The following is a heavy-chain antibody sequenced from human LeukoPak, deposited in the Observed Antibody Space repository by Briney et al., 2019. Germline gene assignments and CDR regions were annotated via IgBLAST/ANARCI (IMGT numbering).Heavy chain of an antibody. CDR1: GGFTSSYY. Sequence: PSETLSLTCTVSGGFTSSYYWNWIRQPPGKGLVWIGYLYYSGRTNYNPSLNSRVSISVVTSNNQFSLKLSSVTAADTAVYYCARAYSDCSGYSCYFRYWGQGTLVTVSS. J-gene: IGHJ4*02. CDR2: LYYSGRT. CDR3: ARAYSDCSGYSCYFRY. V-gene: IGHV4-59*01. D-gene: IGHD2-15*01.